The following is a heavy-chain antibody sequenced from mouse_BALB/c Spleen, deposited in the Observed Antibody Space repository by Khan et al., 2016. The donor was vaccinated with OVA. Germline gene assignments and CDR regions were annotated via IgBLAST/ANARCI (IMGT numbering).Heavy chain of an antibody. D-gene: IGHD2-2*01. CDR1: GYTFTNYA. Sequence: VELVESGPELVRPGESVKISCKGSGYTFTNYAMHGVKQSHAKSLEWIGVISIYYDNTNYNKKLKGKATMTVDKSSSTAYMELARLTSEDSAIYYCARGGQWLRRGGGNSDYWGQGTTLTVSS. J-gene: IGHJ2*01. CDR3: ARGGQWLRRGGGNSDY. V-gene: IGHV1S137*01. CDR2: ISIYYDNT.